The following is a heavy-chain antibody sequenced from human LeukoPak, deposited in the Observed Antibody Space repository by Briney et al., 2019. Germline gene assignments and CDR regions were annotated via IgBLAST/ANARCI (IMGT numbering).Heavy chain of an antibody. V-gene: IGHV4-4*07. CDR1: GDSISGNY. CDR3: ARGGDYNKPFEY. J-gene: IGHJ4*02. D-gene: IGHD4-11*01. Sequence: WETLSLTCTVSGDSISGNYWSWIRQPAGKGLEWIGRIYISGSTNYNPSLMSRVTMSLDTSKNQFSLELNSVTAADTAIYYCARGGDYNKPFEYWGQGTLVTVSS. CDR2: IYISGST.